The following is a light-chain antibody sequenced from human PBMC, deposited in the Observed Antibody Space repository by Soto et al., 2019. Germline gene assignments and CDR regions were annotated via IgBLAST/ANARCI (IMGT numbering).Light chain of an antibody. CDR2: GAS. CDR1: QSVGRN. J-gene: IGKJ4*01. V-gene: IGKV3-15*01. CDR3: QQYNHWPPLT. Sequence: EIVMTQSPATLSVSPGERATLSCRASQSVGRNLAWYQQKPGQAPRLLIYGASTRATGIPARFSGSGSGTEFTLTISILQSVDFAIYSCQQYNHWPPLTFGGGTKVEMK.